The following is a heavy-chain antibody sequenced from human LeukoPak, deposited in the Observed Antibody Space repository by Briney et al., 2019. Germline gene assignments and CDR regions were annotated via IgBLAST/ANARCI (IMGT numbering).Heavy chain of an antibody. J-gene: IGHJ5*02. Sequence: SETLSLTCTVAGGSISSYYWSWIRQPPGKVLEWIGDIYYSGSTNYNPSLKSRVTISVDTSKNQFSLKLSSVTAADTAFYFRPRRTYEILTGYYENWFDPWGQGTLVTVSS. CDR3: PRRTYEILTGYYENWFDP. CDR1: GGSISSYY. D-gene: IGHD3-9*01. V-gene: IGHV4-59*08. CDR2: IYYSGST.